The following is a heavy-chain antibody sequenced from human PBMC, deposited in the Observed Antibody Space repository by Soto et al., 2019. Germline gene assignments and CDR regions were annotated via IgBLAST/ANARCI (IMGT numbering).Heavy chain of an antibody. CDR1: GFTFSSYG. CDR2: ISYDGSNK. Sequence: QVQLVESEGGVVQPGRSLRLSCAASGFTFSSYGMHWVRQAPGKGLEWVAVISYDGSNKYYADSVKGRFTISRDNSKNTLYLQMNSLRAEDTAVYYCAKDLRRYCSGGSCYNCDYWGQGTLVTVSS. CDR3: AKDLRRYCSGGSCYNCDY. D-gene: IGHD2-15*01. V-gene: IGHV3-30*18. J-gene: IGHJ4*02.